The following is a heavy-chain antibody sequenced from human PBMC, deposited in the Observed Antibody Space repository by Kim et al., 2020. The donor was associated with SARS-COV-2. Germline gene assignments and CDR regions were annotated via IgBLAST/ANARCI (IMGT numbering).Heavy chain of an antibody. CDR3: AREWEMATTTGWYFDL. Sequence: ASVKVSCKASGYTFTSYGISWVRQAPGQGLEWMGWISAYNGNTNYAQKLQGRVTMTTDTSTSTAYMELRSLRSDDTAVYYCAREWEMATTTGWYFDLWGRGTLVTVSS. D-gene: IGHD1-26*01. CDR1: GYTFTSYG. CDR2: ISAYNGNT. J-gene: IGHJ2*01. V-gene: IGHV1-18*01.